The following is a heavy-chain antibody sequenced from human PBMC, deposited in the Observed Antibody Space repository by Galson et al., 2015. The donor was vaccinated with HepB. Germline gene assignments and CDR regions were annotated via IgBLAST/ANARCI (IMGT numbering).Heavy chain of an antibody. V-gene: IGHV3-48*02. CDR3: ARGGCSSTSCYLNWFDP. CDR2: ISSSSSTI. CDR1: GFTFSSYS. Sequence: SLRLSCAASGFTFSSYSMNWVRQAPGKGLEWVSYISSSSSTIYYADSVKGRFTISRDNAKNSLYLQMNSLRDEDTAVYYCARGGCSSTSCYLNWFDPWGQGTLVTVSS. D-gene: IGHD2-2*01. J-gene: IGHJ5*02.